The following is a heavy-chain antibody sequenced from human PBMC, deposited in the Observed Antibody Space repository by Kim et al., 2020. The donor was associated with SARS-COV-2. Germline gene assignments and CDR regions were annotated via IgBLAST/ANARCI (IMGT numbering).Heavy chain of an antibody. D-gene: IGHD6-13*01. J-gene: IGHJ6*02. Sequence: GKGRFTISRDNTDNTVYLQMSSLSAEDTAVYYCAKVPAADINYCYYGMDVWGQGTTVTVSS. V-gene: IGHV3-23*01. CDR3: AKVPAADINYCYYGMDV.